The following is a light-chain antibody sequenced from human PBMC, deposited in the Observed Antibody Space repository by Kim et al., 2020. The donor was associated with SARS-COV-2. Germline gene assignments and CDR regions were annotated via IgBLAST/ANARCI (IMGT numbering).Light chain of an antibody. CDR1: QNIFTY. CDR3: QQSFDFPYT. V-gene: IGKV1-39*01. CDR2: AAS. Sequence: DIQMTQSPSSLSASVGDRVTITCRASQNIFTYLNWYQQKPGKAPNLLIYAASSLQSGVPSRFSGSASGTDFTLTINSLQPEDFATYYCQQSFDFPYTFGLGTKLEI. J-gene: IGKJ2*01.